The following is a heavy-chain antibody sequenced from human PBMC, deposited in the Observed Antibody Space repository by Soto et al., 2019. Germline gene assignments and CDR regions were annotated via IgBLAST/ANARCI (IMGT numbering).Heavy chain of an antibody. J-gene: IGHJ4*02. Sequence: QITLKESGPTLVKPTQTLTLTCTFSGFSLSTSGVGVGWIRQPPGKALDWLALIYWDDDTRYSPSLKNRLSITKDTSKNQVVLTMTNMDPVDTATYYCGHRTTYEVTTPFFDYWGQGTLVTVSS. CDR3: GHRTTYEVTTPFFDY. CDR2: IYWDDDT. D-gene: IGHD4-17*01. CDR1: GFSLSTSGVG. V-gene: IGHV2-5*02.